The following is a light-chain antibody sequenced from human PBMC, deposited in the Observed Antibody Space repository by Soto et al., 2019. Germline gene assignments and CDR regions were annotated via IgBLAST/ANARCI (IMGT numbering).Light chain of an antibody. CDR1: SSDIGDYNY. CDR2: DVS. CDR3: CSYAGSPYV. V-gene: IGLV2-8*01. J-gene: IGLJ1*01. Sequence: QSVLTQPPSASGSPGQSVTFSCTGTSSDIGDYNYVSWYQQHPGKAPKLMIYDVSKWPSGVPDRFSGSKSGNTASLTISGLQAEDEADYYCCSYAGSPYVFGTGTKVTVL.